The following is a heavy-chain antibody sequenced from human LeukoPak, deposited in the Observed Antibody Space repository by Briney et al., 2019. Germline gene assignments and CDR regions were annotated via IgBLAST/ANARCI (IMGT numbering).Heavy chain of an antibody. D-gene: IGHD4-17*01. CDR2: IYYSGST. V-gene: IGHV4-59*01. Sequence: SETLSLTCTVSGGSISSYYWSWIRQPPGKGLEWIGYIYYSGSTNYNPSLKSRVTISVDTSKNQFSLKLSSVTAADTAVYYCAKDLIGDPAFDYWGQGTLVTVSS. CDR1: GGSISSYY. J-gene: IGHJ4*02. CDR3: AKDLIGDPAFDY.